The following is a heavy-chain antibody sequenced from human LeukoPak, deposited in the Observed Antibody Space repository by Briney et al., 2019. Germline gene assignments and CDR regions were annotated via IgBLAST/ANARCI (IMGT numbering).Heavy chain of an antibody. CDR2: ISSNGGST. D-gene: IGHD2/OR15-2a*01. CDR3: ARATSTTNPYYGMDV. CDR1: GFTFSTYS. Sequence: QPGGSLRLSCAASGFTFSTYSMNWVRQAPGKGLEYVSAISSNGGSTYYANSMKGRFTISRDNSKNTLYLQMGSLRGEDMAVYYCARATSTTNPYYGMDVWGQGTTVTVSS. J-gene: IGHJ6*02. V-gene: IGHV3-64*01.